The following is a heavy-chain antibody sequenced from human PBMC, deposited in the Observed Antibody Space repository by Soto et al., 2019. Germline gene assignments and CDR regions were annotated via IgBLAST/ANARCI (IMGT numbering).Heavy chain of an antibody. Sequence: GGSLRLSCAVTGITVSSYYMSWVRQAAGKGLEWVSVIYAGTITYYADSVKGRFTIYRDNSKNTLNLEMNSLRVEDTAVYYCARIPYDNSGTIFDYWGQGTLVTVSS. CDR2: IYAGTIT. J-gene: IGHJ4*02. CDR3: ARIPYDNSGTIFDY. D-gene: IGHD3-22*01. V-gene: IGHV3-53*01. CDR1: GITVSSYY.